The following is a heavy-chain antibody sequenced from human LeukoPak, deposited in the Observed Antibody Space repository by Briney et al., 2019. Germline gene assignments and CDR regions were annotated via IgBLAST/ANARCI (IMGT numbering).Heavy chain of an antibody. CDR1: GYSLTNYW. D-gene: IGHD2/OR15-2a*01. V-gene: IGHV5-51*01. Sequence: GESLKISCQGSGYSLTNYWIGWVRQMPGKGLEWMGIIYPGDSDTRYSPSFQGQVTISADKSINTAYLQWSSLKASDTAMYYCARHPSGYSNTFFDYWGQGTLVTVSS. CDR2: IYPGDSDT. CDR3: ARHPSGYSNTFFDY. J-gene: IGHJ4*02.